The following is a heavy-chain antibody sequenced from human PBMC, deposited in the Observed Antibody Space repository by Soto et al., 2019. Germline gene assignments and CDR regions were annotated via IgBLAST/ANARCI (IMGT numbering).Heavy chain of an antibody. V-gene: IGHV4-59*01. CDR2: LYYTGST. CDR1: GGAISDFY. J-gene: IGHJ6*02. D-gene: IGHD3-3*01. CDR3: ARGGGYDFRSSQAPPIDV. Sequence: SETLSLTCNVSGGAISDFYWSWIRQSPGKRLEWIGYLYYTGSTNYNPALKSRVTISLDTSKNQFSLKVRSVTAADTAVYYCARGGGYDFRSSQAPPIDVWGQGTTVTVSS.